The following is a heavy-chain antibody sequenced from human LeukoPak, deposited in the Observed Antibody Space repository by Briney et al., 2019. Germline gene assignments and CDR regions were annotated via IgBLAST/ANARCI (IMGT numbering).Heavy chain of an antibody. V-gene: IGHV3-23*01. CDR2: ITASGGST. CDR3: ARDYPTSGIVTIFDY. CDR1: GFTFNNYA. J-gene: IGHJ4*02. D-gene: IGHD1-1*01. Sequence: GGSLRLSCASSGFTFNNYAMTWVRQAPGKGLEWVSSITASGGSTYCADSVKGRFTISRDNSKNTLYLQMSSLRAEDTAVSYCARDYPTSGIVTIFDYWGQGTLVTVSS.